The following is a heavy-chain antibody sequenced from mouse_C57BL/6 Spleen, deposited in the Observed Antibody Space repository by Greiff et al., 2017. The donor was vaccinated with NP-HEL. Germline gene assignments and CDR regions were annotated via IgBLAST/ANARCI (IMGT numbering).Heavy chain of an antibody. CDR3: ARSGLLPHYYAMDY. D-gene: IGHD2-3*01. CDR1: GYAFSSSW. J-gene: IGHJ4*01. CDR2: IYPGDGDT. Sequence: VQLQQSGPELVKPGASVKISCKASGYAFSSSWMNWVKQRPGKGLEWIGRIYPGDGDTNYNGKVKGKATLTADKSSSTAYMQLSSLTSEDSAVYFCARSGLLPHYYAMDYWGQGTSVTVSS. V-gene: IGHV1-82*01.